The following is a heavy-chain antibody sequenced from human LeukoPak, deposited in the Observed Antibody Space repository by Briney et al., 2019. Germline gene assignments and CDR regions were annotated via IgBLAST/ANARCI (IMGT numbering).Heavy chain of an antibody. CDR1: GGSISSSSYY. V-gene: IGHV4-39*01. Sequence: PSETLSLTCTVSGGSISSSSYYWGWIRQPPGKGLEWTGSIYYSGSTYYNPSLKSRVTISEDTSKNQFSLKLSSVTAADTAVYYCARHTPTVIDDAFDIWGQGTMVTVSS. D-gene: IGHD2-21*01. CDR3: ARHTPTVIDDAFDI. J-gene: IGHJ3*02. CDR2: IYYSGST.